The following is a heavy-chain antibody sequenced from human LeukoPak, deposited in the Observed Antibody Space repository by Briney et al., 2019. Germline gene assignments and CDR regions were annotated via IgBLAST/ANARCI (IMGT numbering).Heavy chain of an antibody. D-gene: IGHD3-22*01. CDR1: GFTFSDYY. CDR3: ARAYYYDSSGYYYRGCDI. Sequence: SGGSLRLSCAASGFTFSDYYMSWIRQAPGKGLEWVSYISSSGSTIYYADSVKGRFTISRDNSKNTLYLQMNSLRAEDTAVYYCARAYYYDSSGYYYRGCDIWGQGTMVTVSS. J-gene: IGHJ3*02. V-gene: IGHV3-11*01. CDR2: ISSSGSTI.